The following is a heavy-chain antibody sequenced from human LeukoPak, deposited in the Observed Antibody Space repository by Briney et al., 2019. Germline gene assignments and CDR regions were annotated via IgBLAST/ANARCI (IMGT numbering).Heavy chain of an antibody. CDR3: ARGFKVYYYDSSGYLNY. CDR2: INPNSGGT. Sequence: ASVKVSCKASGYTFTGYYMHWVRQAPGQGLEWMGWINPNSGGTNYAQKFQGRVTMTRDTSISTAYMELSRLRSDDTAVYYCARGFKVYYYDSSGYLNYWGQGTLVTVSS. D-gene: IGHD3-22*01. V-gene: IGHV1-2*02. CDR1: GYTFTGYY. J-gene: IGHJ4*02.